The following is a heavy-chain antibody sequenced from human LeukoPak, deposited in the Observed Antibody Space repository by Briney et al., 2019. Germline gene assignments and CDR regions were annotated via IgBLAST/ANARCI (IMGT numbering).Heavy chain of an antibody. D-gene: IGHD6-19*01. V-gene: IGHV3-49*03. Sequence: GGSLRLSCTASGFTFGDYAMSWFRQAPGKGLEWVGFIRSKAYGGTAEYAASVKGRFTISRDDSKSIAYPQMNSLKTEDTAVYYCTRMYSSAWFDPWGQGTLVTVSS. CDR2: IRSKAYGGTA. CDR3: TRMYSSAWFDP. J-gene: IGHJ5*02. CDR1: GFTFGDYA.